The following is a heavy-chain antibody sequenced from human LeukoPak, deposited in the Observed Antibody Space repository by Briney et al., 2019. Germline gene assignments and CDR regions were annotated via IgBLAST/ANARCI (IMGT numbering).Heavy chain of an antibody. V-gene: IGHV4-31*03. Sequence: SETLSLTCTVSGGSISSGGYYWSWIRQHPGKGLERIGYIYYSGSTYYNPSLKSRVTISVDTSKNQFSLKLSSVTAADTAVYYCARGPSGNPAGYWGQGTLVTVSS. D-gene: IGHD4-23*01. J-gene: IGHJ4*02. CDR3: ARGPSGNPAGY. CDR2: IYYSGST. CDR1: GGSISSGGYY.